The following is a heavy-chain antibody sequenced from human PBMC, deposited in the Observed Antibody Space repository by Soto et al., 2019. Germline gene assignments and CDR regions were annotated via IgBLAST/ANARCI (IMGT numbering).Heavy chain of an antibody. CDR3: AKGGDFDY. J-gene: IGHJ4*02. D-gene: IGHD3-10*01. CDR2: ISYDGSNK. CDR1: GFTFSSYG. Sequence: VQLVESGGGVVQPGRSLRLSCAASGFTFSSYGMHWVRQAPGKGLEWVAVISYDGSNKYYADSVKGRFTISRDNSKNTLYLQMNSLRAEDTAVYYCAKGGDFDYWGQGTLVTVSS. V-gene: IGHV3-30*18.